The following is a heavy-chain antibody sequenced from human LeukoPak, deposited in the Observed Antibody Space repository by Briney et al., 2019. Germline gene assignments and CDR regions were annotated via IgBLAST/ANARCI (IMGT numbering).Heavy chain of an antibody. Sequence: SETLSLTCTVSGGSISSYYWSWIRQPPGKGLEWIGYIYYSGSTNSNPSLKSRVTISVDTSKNQFSLKVRSVTAADTAVYYCARHRRGEPIDSWGQGTLVTVSS. D-gene: IGHD3-16*01. V-gene: IGHV4-59*08. CDR1: GGSISSYY. CDR2: IYYSGST. CDR3: ARHRRGEPIDS. J-gene: IGHJ4*02.